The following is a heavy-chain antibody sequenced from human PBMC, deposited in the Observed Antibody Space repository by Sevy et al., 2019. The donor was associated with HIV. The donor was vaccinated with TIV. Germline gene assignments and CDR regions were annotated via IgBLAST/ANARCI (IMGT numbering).Heavy chain of an antibody. V-gene: IGHV1-69*13. CDR3: ARWSISIDY. D-gene: IGHD3-3*02. Sequence: ASVKVSCKASGGTFNSYVVSWVRQAPGQGLEWMGEITPILGTTHYAQKFKGRVTITADESTNTVYMELRSPKSEDTAVYYCARWSISIDYWGQGTLVTVSS. CDR2: ITPILGTT. J-gene: IGHJ4*02. CDR1: GGTFNSYV.